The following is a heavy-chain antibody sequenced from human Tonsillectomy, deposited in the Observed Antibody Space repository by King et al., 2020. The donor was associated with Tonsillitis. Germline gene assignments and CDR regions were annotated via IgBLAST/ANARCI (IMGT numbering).Heavy chain of an antibody. CDR2: IYHSGST. J-gene: IGHJ3*02. CDR3: ARWEVGGTANEDGFDI. V-gene: IGHV4-4*02. CDR1: GGSISSSNW. Sequence: QLQESGPGLAKPSGTLSLTCAVSGGSISSSNWWSWVRQPPGKGLEWIGEIYHSGSTNYNPSLKSRVTISVDKSKNQFSLKLNSVTAADTAVYHCARWEVGGTANEDGFDIWGQGTMVTVSS. D-gene: IGHD6-19*01.